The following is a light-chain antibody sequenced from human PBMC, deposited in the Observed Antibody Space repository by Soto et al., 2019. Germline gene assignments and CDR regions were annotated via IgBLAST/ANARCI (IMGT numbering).Light chain of an antibody. Sequence: DIQMTQSPSTLSASVGDRVTITCRASQSISSWLAWYQQKPGKAPKLLIYKASSLESGVLSRFSGSGSGTEFTLTISSLQPDDFANYYFQQYNSYSRTFGQGTKLEIK. V-gene: IGKV1-5*03. CDR3: QQYNSYSRT. J-gene: IGKJ1*01. CDR1: QSISSW. CDR2: KAS.